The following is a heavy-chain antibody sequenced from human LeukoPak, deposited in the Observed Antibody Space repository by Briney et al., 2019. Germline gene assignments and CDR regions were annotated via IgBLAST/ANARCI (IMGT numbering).Heavy chain of an antibody. CDR1: GSTFSSYS. CDR3: ARGRSTRGGDY. V-gene: IGHV3-21*01. Sequence: GGSLRLSCAASGSTFSSYSMNWVRQAPGKGLEWVSSISSSSSYIYYADSVKGRFTISRDNAKNSLYLQMNSLRAEDTAVYYCARGRSTRGGDYWGQGTLVTVSS. CDR2: ISSSSSYI. J-gene: IGHJ4*02. D-gene: IGHD2-8*02.